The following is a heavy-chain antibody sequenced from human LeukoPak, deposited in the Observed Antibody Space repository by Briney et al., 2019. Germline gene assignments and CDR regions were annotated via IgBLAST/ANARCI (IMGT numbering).Heavy chain of an antibody. CDR2: ISSSSSYI. J-gene: IGHJ1*01. D-gene: IGHD3-9*01. Sequence: GGSLRLSCAASGFTFSSYSMNWVRQAPGKGLEWVPSISSSSSYIYYADSVKGRFTISRDNAKNSLCLQMNSLRAEDTAVYYCAVTPYYDILTAEGWGQGTLVTVSS. CDR3: AVTPYYDILTAEG. V-gene: IGHV3-21*01. CDR1: GFTFSSYS.